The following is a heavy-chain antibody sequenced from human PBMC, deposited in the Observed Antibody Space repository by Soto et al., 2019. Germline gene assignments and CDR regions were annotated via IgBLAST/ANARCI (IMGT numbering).Heavy chain of an antibody. V-gene: IGHV4-59*01. D-gene: IGHD3-16*01. CDR2: MYYNGNI. CDR3: ASGGNWFDP. Sequence: ETLSLTCNVSGGSISNYYWTWIRQSPEKGLEWIGYMYYNGNINYNPSLKSRVTISIDTSKNQFSLTLKSVTAADTAVYYCASGGNWFDPWGQGVLVTVSS. J-gene: IGHJ5*02. CDR1: GGSISNYY.